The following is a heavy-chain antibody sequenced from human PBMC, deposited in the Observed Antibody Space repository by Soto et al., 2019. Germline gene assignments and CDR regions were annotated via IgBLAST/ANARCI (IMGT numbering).Heavy chain of an antibody. CDR1: GGSISEKY. CDR2: IFANGNT. CDR3: VASLAASGLNWLDP. J-gene: IGHJ5*02. Sequence: QLQLQESGPGLVKPLETLSLTCTVSGGSISEKYWNWVRQPPGKGLEWIGLIFANGNTDYNPSLKSRVTMSVDASKNQFSLRLTSMTAADTAVYYCVASLAASGLNWLDPWGRGTLVTVSS. D-gene: IGHD6-13*01. V-gene: IGHV4-4*07.